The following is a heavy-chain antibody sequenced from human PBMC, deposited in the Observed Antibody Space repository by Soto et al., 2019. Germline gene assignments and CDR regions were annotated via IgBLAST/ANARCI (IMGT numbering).Heavy chain of an antibody. D-gene: IGHD4-17*01. J-gene: IGHJ5*02. CDR1: GGSFSGYY. Sequence: SETLSLTCAVYGGSFSGYYWSWIRQPPGKGLEWIGEINHSGSTNYNPSLKGRVTISVDTSKNQFSLKLSSVTAADTAVYYCARGFMTTVTLNWFDPWGQVXLVTVYS. CDR2: INHSGST. CDR3: ARGFMTTVTLNWFDP. V-gene: IGHV4-34*01.